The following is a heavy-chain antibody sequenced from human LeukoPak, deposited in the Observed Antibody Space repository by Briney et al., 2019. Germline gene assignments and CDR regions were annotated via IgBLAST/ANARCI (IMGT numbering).Heavy chain of an antibody. Sequence: GGSLRLSCVGSGFNFNAYGMNWVRQAPGEGLEWLAFISGTNRAIHYADSVKGRFTITRDNAKNSLFLQMNSLRAEDTAVYYCARDSSGFQYYFDYWGQGTLVTVSS. J-gene: IGHJ4*02. CDR3: ARDSSGFQYYFDY. V-gene: IGHV3-48*01. D-gene: IGHD6-19*01. CDR2: ISGTNRAI. CDR1: GFNFNAYG.